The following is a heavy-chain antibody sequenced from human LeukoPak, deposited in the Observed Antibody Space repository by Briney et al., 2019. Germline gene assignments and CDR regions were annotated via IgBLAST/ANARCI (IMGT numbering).Heavy chain of an antibody. Sequence: GGSLRLSCAASGFSFRTHWMSWVRQAPGKGLERVANINQDGPKKFYVDSVEGRFTISRDDAKTSLFLQMNSLRVEDTAVYYCAKWMGRDSWGQGTLVTVSS. V-gene: IGHV3-7*02. CDR2: INQDGPKK. CDR1: GFSFRTHW. J-gene: IGHJ4*02. CDR3: AKWMGRDS. D-gene: IGHD6-19*01.